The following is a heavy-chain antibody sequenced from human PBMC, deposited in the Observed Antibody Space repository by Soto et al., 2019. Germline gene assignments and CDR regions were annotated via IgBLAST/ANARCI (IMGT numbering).Heavy chain of an antibody. CDR2: VEPEEGET. Sequence: ASGKVCSNVSGYTLTELSMHWVRQAPGEGLEWMGGVEPEEGETIDAQKFQGRVTMTEDTSTDTAYRELSSLRSEDTAEYYSLTEPIPAAAGIYCFYGLDVRG. J-gene: IGHJ6*01. V-gene: IGHV1-24*01. CDR3: LTEPIPAAAGIYCFYGLDV. CDR1: GYTLTELS. D-gene: IGHD1-26*01.